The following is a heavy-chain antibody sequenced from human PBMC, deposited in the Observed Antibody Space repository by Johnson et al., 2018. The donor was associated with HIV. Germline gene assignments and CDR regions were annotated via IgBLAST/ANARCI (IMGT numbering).Heavy chain of an antibody. CDR2: IKSKYHDETT. CDR1: GFTFKNAW. CDR3: TTAIVIDAFDI. D-gene: IGHD3-16*02. Sequence: VQLVESGGGLVQPGGSLRLSCAASGFTFKNAWMHWVRQAPGKGLEWIGRIKSKYHDETTDYAAPVKGRFTISRDDSKNTLYLQMNSLTTEDTAVYYCTTAIVIDAFDIWGQGTMVTVSS. J-gene: IGHJ3*02. V-gene: IGHV3-15*01.